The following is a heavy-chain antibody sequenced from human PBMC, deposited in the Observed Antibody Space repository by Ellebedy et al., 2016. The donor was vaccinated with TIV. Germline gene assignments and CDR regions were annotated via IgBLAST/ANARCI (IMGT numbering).Heavy chain of an antibody. V-gene: IGHV1-8*01. CDR1: GYTFTSYD. D-gene: IGHD1-26*01. CDR2: MNPKSGNS. CDR3: ARTTTKSYSVVYDI. Sequence: ASVKVSXKASGYTFTSYDINWVRQASGQGLEWMGWMNPKSGNSGYAQKFQGRVTMTRDTSISTAYMELSSLRSDDTAVYYCARTTTKSYSVVYDIWGQGTMVTVSS. J-gene: IGHJ3*02.